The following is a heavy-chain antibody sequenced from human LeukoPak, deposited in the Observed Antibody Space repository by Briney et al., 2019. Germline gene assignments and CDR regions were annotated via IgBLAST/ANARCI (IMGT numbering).Heavy chain of an antibody. J-gene: IGHJ4*02. CDR1: GDSVSSSSYY. CDR2: IYYSGTT. CDR3: ARERYQLNFDY. Sequence: SETLSLTCTVSGDSVSSSSYYWSWIRQPPGKGLEWIGYIYYSGTTNYNPSLKSRVTISVDTSKNQFSLRLSSVTAADTAVYYCARERYQLNFDYWGQGTLVTVSS. D-gene: IGHD2-2*01. V-gene: IGHV4-61*01.